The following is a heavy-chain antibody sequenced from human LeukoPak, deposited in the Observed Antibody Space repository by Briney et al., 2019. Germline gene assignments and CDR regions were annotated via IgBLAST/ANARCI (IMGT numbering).Heavy chain of an antibody. D-gene: IGHD2/OR15-2a*01. Sequence: GGSLRLSCAASGFTFSSSWVHWVRQAPGKGLMWVARINSDGSTIDYADSVKGRFSISRDNAKNTLYLQMNSLRVEDTAVYYCARAGYYRFGYWGQGTLVTVSS. V-gene: IGHV3-74*01. J-gene: IGHJ4*02. CDR3: ARAGYYRFGY. CDR1: GFTFSSSW. CDR2: INSDGSTI.